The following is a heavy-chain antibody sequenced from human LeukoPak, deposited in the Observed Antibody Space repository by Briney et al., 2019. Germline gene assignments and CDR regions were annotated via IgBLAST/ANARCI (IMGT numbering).Heavy chain of an antibody. CDR1: GYTFTSYG. CDR3: ARLGAASPLDY. V-gene: IGHV1-69*13. D-gene: IGHD6-13*01. Sequence: SVKVSCKASGYTFTSYGISWVRQAPGQGLEWMGGIIPIFGTANYAQKFQGRVTITADESTSTAYMELSSLRSEDTAVYYCARLGAASPLDYWGQGTLVTVSS. CDR2: IIPIFGTA. J-gene: IGHJ4*02.